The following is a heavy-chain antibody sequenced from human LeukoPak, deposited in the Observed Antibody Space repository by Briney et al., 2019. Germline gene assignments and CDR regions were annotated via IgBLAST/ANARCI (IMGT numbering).Heavy chain of an antibody. CDR1: GFTFSSYW. J-gene: IGHJ4*02. V-gene: IGHV3-74*01. CDR2: INSDGSTA. Sequence: PGESLRLSCAASGFTFSSYWMHWVRQAPGKGLVWVSRINSDGSTASYADSVKGRFTISRDNAKNTLSLQMSSLRAEDTAVYYCVRGYSGSFLDYWGQGTLVTVSS. CDR3: VRGYSGSFLDY. D-gene: IGHD1-26*01.